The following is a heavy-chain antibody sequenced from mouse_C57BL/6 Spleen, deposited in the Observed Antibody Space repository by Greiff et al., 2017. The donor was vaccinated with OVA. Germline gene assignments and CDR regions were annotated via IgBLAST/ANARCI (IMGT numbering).Heavy chain of an antibody. CDR2: ISSGGDYI. Sequence: EVQLVESGEGLVKPGGSLKLSCAASGFTFSSYAMSWVRQTPEKRLEWVAYISSGGDYIYYADTVKGRFTSSRDNARNTLYLQMSSLKSEDTAMYYCARHGLITTVVEEYFDVWGTGTTVTVSS. V-gene: IGHV5S21*01. CDR1: GFTFSSYA. CDR3: ARHGLITTVVEEYFDV. J-gene: IGHJ1*03. D-gene: IGHD1-1*01.